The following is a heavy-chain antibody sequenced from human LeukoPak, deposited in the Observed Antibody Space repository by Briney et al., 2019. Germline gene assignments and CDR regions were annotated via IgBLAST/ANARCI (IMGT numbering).Heavy chain of an antibody. CDR3: ARVTYYDFWSGYSAYMDV. CDR1: GFTFSSYW. CDR2: MRQDGNEK. J-gene: IGHJ6*03. V-gene: IGHV3-7*01. Sequence: GGSLRLSCVASGFTFSSYWMTWVRQAPGKGLEWVANMRQDGNEKYYVDSVKGRFTISRDNAKNSLYLQMNSLRAGDTAVYYCARVTYYDFWSGYSAYMDVWGKGTTVTVSS. D-gene: IGHD3-3*01.